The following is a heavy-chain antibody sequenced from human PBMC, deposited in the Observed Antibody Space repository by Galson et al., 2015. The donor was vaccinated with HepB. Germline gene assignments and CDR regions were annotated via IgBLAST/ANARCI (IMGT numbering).Heavy chain of an antibody. CDR1: GYTFSSHR. V-gene: IGHV1-18*01. Sequence: SVKVSCKVSGYTFSSHRISWVRQAPGQGLEWMGWISVYNGYTNYTQKLQGRVVMTTDTSTNTVYMELRSLRFDDTAVYYCARARYSSSPPVYWGQGTLVTVSS. CDR3: ARARYSSSPPVY. J-gene: IGHJ4*02. CDR2: ISVYNGYT. D-gene: IGHD6-6*01.